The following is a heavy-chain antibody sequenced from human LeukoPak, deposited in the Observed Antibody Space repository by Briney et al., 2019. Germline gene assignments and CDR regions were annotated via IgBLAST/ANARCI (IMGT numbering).Heavy chain of an antibody. CDR3: ARWGQQLILSSLPVYYYYYGMDV. V-gene: IGHV4-59*01. D-gene: IGHD6-13*01. CDR2: IYYSGST. J-gene: IGHJ6*02. Sequence: PSETLSLTCTVSGGSISSYYWSWIRQPPGKGLEWIGYIYYSGSTNYNPSLKSRVTISVDTSKNQFSLKLSSVTAADTAVYYCARWGQQLILSSLPVYYYYYGMDVWGQGTTVTVSS. CDR1: GGSISSYY.